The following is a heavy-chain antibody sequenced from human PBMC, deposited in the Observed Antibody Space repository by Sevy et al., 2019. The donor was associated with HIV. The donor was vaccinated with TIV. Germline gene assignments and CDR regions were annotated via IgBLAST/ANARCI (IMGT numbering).Heavy chain of an antibody. CDR3: AKDGLYGDYGYYYGMDV. V-gene: IGHV3-23*01. CDR1: GFTFSSYA. CDR2: ISGSGGST. D-gene: IGHD4-17*01. J-gene: IGHJ6*02. Sequence: GGSLRLSCAASGFTFSSYAMSWVRQAPGKGLEWVSAISGSGGSTYYADSVKGRFTISGDNSKNTLYLQMNSLRAEDTAVDYCAKDGLYGDYGYYYGMDVWGQGTTVTVSS.